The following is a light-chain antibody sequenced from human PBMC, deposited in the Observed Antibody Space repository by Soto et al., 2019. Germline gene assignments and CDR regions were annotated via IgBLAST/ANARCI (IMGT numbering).Light chain of an antibody. J-gene: IGKJ1*01. V-gene: IGKV3D-20*01. CDR2: DTS. CDR1: QRVSGGF. CDR3: QQYGTSRWT. Sequence: SVLTQYTETLSFSHGERATLYCRASQRVSGGFLAWYQQKPGLAPRLILYDTSFRATGIPDRFSGSGSGTDFTLTISRLEPEDFALYYCQQYGTSRWTFGQGTKVDIK.